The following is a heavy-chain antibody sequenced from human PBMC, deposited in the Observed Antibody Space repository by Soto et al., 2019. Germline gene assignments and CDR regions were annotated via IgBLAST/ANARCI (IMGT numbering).Heavy chain of an antibody. Sequence: SETLSLTCTVSGGSISSSSYYWGWIHQPPGKGLGWIGNIYYSGSTYYNPSLKSRVTISVDTSKNQFSLKLSSVTAADTAVYYCASRQGQQQLGGFDYWGQGTLVTVSS. D-gene: IGHD6-13*01. J-gene: IGHJ4*02. CDR3: ASRQGQQQLGGFDY. CDR2: IYYSGST. CDR1: GGSISSSSYY. V-gene: IGHV4-39*01.